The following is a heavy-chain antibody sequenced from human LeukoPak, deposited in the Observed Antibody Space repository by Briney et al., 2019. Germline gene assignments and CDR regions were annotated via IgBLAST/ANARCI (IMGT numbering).Heavy chain of an antibody. CDR3: AKGVRRGYGDDAPIFDY. V-gene: IGHV3-23*01. D-gene: IGHD4-17*01. J-gene: IGHJ4*02. CDR1: GFTFSSYA. Sequence: GGSLRLFCAASGFTFSSYAMIWVRQAPGKGLEWVSAISGSGGRTYYADSVKGLFTITRDNAKKTLYLQTNSLRPDDTAVYYCAKGVRRGYGDDAPIFDYRGQGTLVTVSS. CDR2: ISGSGGRT.